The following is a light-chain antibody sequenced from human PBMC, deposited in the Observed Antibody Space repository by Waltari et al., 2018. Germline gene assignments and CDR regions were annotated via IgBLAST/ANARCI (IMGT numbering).Light chain of an antibody. J-gene: IGLJ2*01. V-gene: IGLV1-40*01. CDR2: GTS. CDR3: QSYDTSLSVV. CDR1: GSNPGAGYD. Sequence: QSVLTQPPSVSGAPGPRVSIPCTGRGSNPGAGYDVHWYQQHPGKAPKLLIYGTSTRPPGVPDRFFGSQSGTSASLAITALQAEDEAEYYCQSYDTSLSVVFGGGTKLTVL.